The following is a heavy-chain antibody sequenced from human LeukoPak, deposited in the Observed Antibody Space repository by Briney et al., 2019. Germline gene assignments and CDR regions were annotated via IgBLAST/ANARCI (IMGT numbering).Heavy chain of an antibody. Sequence: GSLRHSCAASGSTVSSNYMTGVGQAPGKGLEWVSVIYSGGSTYYADSVKGRFTISRDNSKNTLYLQMNSLRAEDTAVYYCARGNYGDYEEEDYYYYYMDVWGKGTTVTVSS. D-gene: IGHD4-17*01. CDR1: GSTVSSNY. CDR2: IYSGGST. V-gene: IGHV3-66*02. CDR3: ARGNYGDYEEEDYYYYYMDV. J-gene: IGHJ6*03.